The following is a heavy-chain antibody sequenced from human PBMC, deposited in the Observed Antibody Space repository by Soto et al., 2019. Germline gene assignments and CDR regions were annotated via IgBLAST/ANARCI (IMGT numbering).Heavy chain of an antibody. CDR2: IYYSGTT. CDR1: GGSISSYY. J-gene: IGHJ5*01. Sequence: QVQLHESGPGLVKPSETLSLTCSVSGGSISSYYWNWIRQPPGKGLEWIGHIYYSGTTVYNPSLKSPVNISVDTSKHQFSLQLNSVTAADTAVYYCARIATRGNDQGSFDSWGQGTLVTVSS. V-gene: IGHV4-59*01. D-gene: IGHD6-6*01. CDR3: ARIATRGNDQGSFDS.